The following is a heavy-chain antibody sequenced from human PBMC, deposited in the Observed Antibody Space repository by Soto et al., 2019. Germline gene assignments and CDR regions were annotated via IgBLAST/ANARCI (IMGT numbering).Heavy chain of an antibody. V-gene: IGHV4-34*01. CDR2: IKYSGST. CDR1: GGSFSGYY. CDR3: AREQDPPADAYNFGY. D-gene: IGHD1-1*01. Sequence: SETLSLTCAVYGGSFSGYYWSWIRQPPGKGLEWIGEIKYSGSTNYNPSLKSRVTISIDTSKNQFSLKLSSVTAADTAVYYCAREQDPPADAYNFGYWGLGTPVTVSS. J-gene: IGHJ4*02.